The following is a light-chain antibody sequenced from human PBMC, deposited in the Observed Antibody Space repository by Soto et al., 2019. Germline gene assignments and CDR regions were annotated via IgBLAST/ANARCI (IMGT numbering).Light chain of an antibody. CDR1: QSVTSNY. CDR2: GAS. Sequence: IVLTQSPGTLSLSPGERATLSCRASQSVTSNYLAWYQQTRGQAPSLILFGASSRATGIPDMFSGSGSGTDCSLTISRLEPEDFAVYYCQQYGSSVWTFGQGTKVEIK. CDR3: QQYGSSVWT. V-gene: IGKV3-20*01. J-gene: IGKJ1*01.